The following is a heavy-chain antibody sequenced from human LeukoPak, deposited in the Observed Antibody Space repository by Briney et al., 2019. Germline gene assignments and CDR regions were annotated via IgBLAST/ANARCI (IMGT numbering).Heavy chain of an antibody. CDR1: GYTFTSYG. CDR2: ISAYNGNT. J-gene: IGHJ5*02. V-gene: IGHV1-18*01. CDR3: ARDLGSFYYDSSGYYGHPHWFDP. Sequence: ASVKVSCKASGYTFTSYGISWVRQAPGQGLEWMGWISAYNGNTNYAQKLQGRVTMTADTSTSTAYMELRSLRSDDTAVYYCARDLGSFYYDSSGYYGHPHWFDPWGQGTLVTVSS. D-gene: IGHD3-22*01.